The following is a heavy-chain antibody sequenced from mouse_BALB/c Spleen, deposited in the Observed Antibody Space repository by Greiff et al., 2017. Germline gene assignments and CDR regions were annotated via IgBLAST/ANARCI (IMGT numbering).Heavy chain of an antibody. V-gene: IGHV1-37*01. CDR2: INPYNGDT. Sequence: EVQLQQSGPELVKPGASAKISCKASGYSFTGYFMNWVKQSHGKSLEWIGRINPYNGDTFYNQKFKGKATLTVDKSSSTAHKELLSLTSEDSAVYYCGRGYGKVPYYFDYWGQGTTLTVSS. J-gene: IGHJ2*01. CDR3: GRGYGKVPYYFDY. D-gene: IGHD2-1*01. CDR1: GYSFTGYF.